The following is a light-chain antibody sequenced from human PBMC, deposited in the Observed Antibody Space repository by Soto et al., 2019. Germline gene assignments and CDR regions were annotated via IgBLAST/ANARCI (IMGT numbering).Light chain of an antibody. Sequence: QLVLTQPPSVSGAPGQRVTISCAGNSFNIGSGYDVHWYQQLPGAAPKLLIYDNNNRPSGVPDRFSGSKSGASASLAITGLQAEDEADYYCQSYDTSLSGYVFGTGTKLTVL. J-gene: IGLJ1*01. CDR1: SFNIGSGYD. V-gene: IGLV1-40*01. CDR2: DNN. CDR3: QSYDTSLSGYV.